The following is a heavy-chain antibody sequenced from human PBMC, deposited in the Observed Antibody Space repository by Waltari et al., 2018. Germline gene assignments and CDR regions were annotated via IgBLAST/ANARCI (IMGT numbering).Heavy chain of an antibody. D-gene: IGHD3-10*01. V-gene: IGHV3-64*07. J-gene: IGHJ6*02. CDR3: AREWFRGYYYYGMDV. CDR2: INSDGGIT. CDR1: GFTFSQYA. Sequence: EVQLVESGGGLVQPGGSLRLSCAASGFTFSQYAMHWVRQAPGKGLEYVSVINSDGGITYYADSVKGRFTTSRDNSKNTLYLQMGSLRAEDMAVYYCAREWFRGYYYYGMDVWGQGTTVTVSS.